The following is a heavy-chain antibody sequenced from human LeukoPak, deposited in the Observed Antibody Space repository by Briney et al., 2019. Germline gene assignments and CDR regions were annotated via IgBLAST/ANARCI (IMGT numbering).Heavy chain of an antibody. CDR2: ISKSGDRT. D-gene: IGHD2-8*01. Sequence: PGGSLRLSCAASGFTFNNYAMSWVRQAPGTGLEWVSAISKSGDRTYYADSVKGRFTISRDNAKNTVYLQMNGLRAEDTAIYYCTRGRSGANPNGLDIWGQGTMVTVSS. J-gene: IGHJ3*02. V-gene: IGHV3-23*01. CDR3: TRGRSGANPNGLDI. CDR1: GFTFNNYA.